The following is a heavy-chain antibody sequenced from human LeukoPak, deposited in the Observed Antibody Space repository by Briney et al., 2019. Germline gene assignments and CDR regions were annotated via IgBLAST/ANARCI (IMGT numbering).Heavy chain of an antibody. V-gene: IGHV1-2*06. CDR1: GYTFTGYY. Sequence: ASVEVSCKASGYTFTGYYMHWVRQAPGQGLEWMGRINPNSGGTNYAQKFQGRVTMTRDTSISTAYMELSRLRSDDTAVYYCARFMYCSSTSCYDYWGQGTLVTVPS. CDR2: INPNSGGT. D-gene: IGHD2-2*01. CDR3: ARFMYCSSTSCYDY. J-gene: IGHJ4*02.